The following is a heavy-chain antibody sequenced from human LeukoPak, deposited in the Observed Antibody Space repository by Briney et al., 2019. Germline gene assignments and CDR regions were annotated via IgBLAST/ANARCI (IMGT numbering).Heavy chain of an antibody. CDR2: ISYDGRNE. CDR1: GFTFNNYA. V-gene: IGHV3-30*04. Sequence: GRSLRLSCAASGFTFNNYAMHWVRQAPGKGLEWVAVISYDGRNEYYADSVKGRFTISRDNSKNTLYLQMNSLRAEDTAVYYCARVPIFSWFDPWGQGTLVTVSS. D-gene: IGHD3-9*01. J-gene: IGHJ5*02. CDR3: ARVPIFSWFDP.